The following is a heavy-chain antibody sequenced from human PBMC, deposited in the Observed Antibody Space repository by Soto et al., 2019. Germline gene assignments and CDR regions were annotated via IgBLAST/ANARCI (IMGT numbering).Heavy chain of an antibody. CDR3: AKDRGNWIRFSYYGMDV. Sequence: GGSLRLSCAASGFSFSSYAMSWVRQAPGKGLEWVSAISGSGGTTYYAGSVKGRFTISRDNSKNTLFLQMNSLRAEDTAVYYCAKDRGNWIRFSYYGMDVWGQGTTVTVSS. D-gene: IGHD5-18*01. CDR2: ISGSGGTT. V-gene: IGHV3-23*01. J-gene: IGHJ6*02. CDR1: GFSFSSYA.